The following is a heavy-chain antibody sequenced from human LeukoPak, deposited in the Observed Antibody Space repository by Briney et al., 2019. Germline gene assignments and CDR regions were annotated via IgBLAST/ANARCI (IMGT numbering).Heavy chain of an antibody. CDR2: ISAYNGKI. CDR3: ATVYYYDSSGYYYFDY. D-gene: IGHD3-22*01. Sequence: ASVKVSCKASGYTFSNHGVTWVRQARGQGLEWMGWISAYNGKIIYARKFQGRVTMTEDTSTDTAYMELSSLRSEDTAVYYCATVYYYDSSGYYYFDYWGQGTLVTVSS. J-gene: IGHJ4*02. CDR1: GYTFSNHG. V-gene: IGHV1-18*01.